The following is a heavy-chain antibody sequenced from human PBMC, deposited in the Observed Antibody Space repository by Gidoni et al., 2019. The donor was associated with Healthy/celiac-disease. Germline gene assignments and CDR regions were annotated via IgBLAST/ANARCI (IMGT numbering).Heavy chain of an antibody. V-gene: IGHV1-69*08. CDR2: IIPILGIA. CDR1: GGTFSSYT. J-gene: IGHJ3*02. CDR3: ARDPGPHAFDI. Sequence: QVPLVQSGAEVTKPGSSVKVSCTPSGGTFSSYTTSWVRQAPGQGLEWMGRIIPILGIANYAQKFQGRVTITADKSTSTAYMELSSLRSEDTAVYYCARDPGPHAFDIWGQGTMVTVSS.